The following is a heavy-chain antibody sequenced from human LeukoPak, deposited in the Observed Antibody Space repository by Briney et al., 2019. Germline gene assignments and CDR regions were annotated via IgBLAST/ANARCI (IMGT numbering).Heavy chain of an antibody. CDR1: GGSLSRYY. D-gene: IGHD6-19*01. J-gene: IGHJ6*02. CDR3: ARDLITVAGTDYGMDV. V-gene: IGHV4-59*01. Sequence: SETLSLTCTDPGGSLSRYYWSSIPQPPGKGLEWIGHIYYSGSTNYNPSLKSRVTISVDTSKNQFSLKLSSVTAADTAVYYCARDLITVAGTDYGMDVWGQGTTVTVSS. CDR2: IYYSGST.